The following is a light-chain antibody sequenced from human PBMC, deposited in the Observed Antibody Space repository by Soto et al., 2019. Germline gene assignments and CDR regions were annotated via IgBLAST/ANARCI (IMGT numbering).Light chain of an antibody. CDR1: SSDVGGYNY. V-gene: IGLV2-14*03. Sequence: QSALTQPASVSGSPGQSINISCTGTSSDVGGYNYVSWYQHHPGKAPKLIIYDVSNRPSGVSNPFSGSKSGNTASLTISGXXXXXXXXYYCSSYTTSNTRQIVFGTGTKLTVL. J-gene: IGLJ1*01. CDR3: SSYTTSNTRQIV. CDR2: DVS.